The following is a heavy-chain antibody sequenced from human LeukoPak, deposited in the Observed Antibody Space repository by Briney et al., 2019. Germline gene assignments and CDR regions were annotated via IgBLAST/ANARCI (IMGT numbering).Heavy chain of an antibody. CDR3: SRGPRFDP. J-gene: IGHJ5*02. CDR2: VNPNSGDT. V-gene: IGHV1-8*01. CDR1: GYSFDIYE. Sequence: ASVKVSCKTSGYSFDIYEINWVRQATGQGLEWMGWVNPNSGDTDYAQKFQGRLTMTRNTSISTAYMELSGLRLEDTAVYYCSRGPRFDPWGQGTQVTVSS.